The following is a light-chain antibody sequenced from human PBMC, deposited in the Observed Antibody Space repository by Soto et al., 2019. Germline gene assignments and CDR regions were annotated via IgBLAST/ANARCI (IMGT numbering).Light chain of an antibody. CDR2: DNN. Sequence: HSVLTQPPSVSAAPGQKVTISCSGSSSNIGNNYVSWYQQLPGTAPKLLIYDNNKRPSGIPDRFSGSKSGTSATLGITGLQTGDEADCYCGTWDSSLSAVVFGGGTKLTVL. J-gene: IGLJ2*01. V-gene: IGLV1-51*01. CDR1: SSNIGNNY. CDR3: GTWDSSLSAVV.